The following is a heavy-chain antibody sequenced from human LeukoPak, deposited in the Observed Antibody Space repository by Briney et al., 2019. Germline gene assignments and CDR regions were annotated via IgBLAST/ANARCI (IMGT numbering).Heavy chain of an antibody. D-gene: IGHD3-22*01. CDR2: IWYDGSNI. CDR3: ARARNDYDSNGFSLLDY. Sequence: GRSLRLSCAASGISFSSRMHWVRQAPGKGLEWVAVIWYDGSNIYYADSVKSRFTISRDNSKNTLYLQMNSLRAEDTALYYCARARNDYDSNGFSLLDYWGQGTLVTVSS. J-gene: IGHJ4*02. CDR1: GISFSSR. V-gene: IGHV3-33*01.